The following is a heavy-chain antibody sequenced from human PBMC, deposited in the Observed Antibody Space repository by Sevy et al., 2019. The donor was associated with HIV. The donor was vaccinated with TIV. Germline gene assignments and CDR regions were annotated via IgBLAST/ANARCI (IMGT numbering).Heavy chain of an antibody. CDR1: GFTFSNAW. V-gene: IGHV3-15*01. CDR2: IKSKTDGGTT. J-gene: IGHJ4*02. D-gene: IGHD5-18*01. Sequence: GGSLRLSCAASGFTFSNAWMSWVRQAPGKGLERVGRIKSKTDGGTTDYAAPVKGRFTISRDDSKNTLYLQMNSLKTEDTAVYYCTTDNSYGYYYFDYWRQGTLVTVSS. CDR3: TTDNSYGYYYFDY.